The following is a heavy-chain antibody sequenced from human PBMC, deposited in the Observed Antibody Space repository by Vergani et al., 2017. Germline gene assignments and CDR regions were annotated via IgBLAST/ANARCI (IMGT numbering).Heavy chain of an antibody. D-gene: IGHD2-15*01. Sequence: EVQLLESGGGLVQPGGSLRLSCAASGFTFDDYAMHWVRQAPGKGLEWVSGISWNSGSIGYADSVKGRFTISRDNAKNSLYLQMNSLRAEDTALYYCAKALAGSYYYYYGMDVWGQGTTVTVSS. CDR2: ISWNSGSI. CDR1: GFTFDDYA. CDR3: AKALAGSYYYYYGMDV. V-gene: IGHV3-9*01. J-gene: IGHJ6*02.